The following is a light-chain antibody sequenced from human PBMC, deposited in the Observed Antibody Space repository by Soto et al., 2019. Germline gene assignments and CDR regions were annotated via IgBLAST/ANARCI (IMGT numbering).Light chain of an antibody. CDR2: GTS. CDR3: QQYGSSALT. V-gene: IGKV3-20*01. Sequence: ENLFTPSPGTPVFFSGGKTPFSCRALQSVSSSYLVWYQQRPGQPPRLLIYGTSNRAAGIPDRFTGTGSGTDFTLTIYRLEPEDSAVYYCQQYGSSALTFGGGTKV. J-gene: IGKJ4*01. CDR1: QSVSSSY.